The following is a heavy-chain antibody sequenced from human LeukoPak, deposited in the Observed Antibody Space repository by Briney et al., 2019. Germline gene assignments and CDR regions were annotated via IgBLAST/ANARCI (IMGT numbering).Heavy chain of an antibody. Sequence: PGGSLRLSCAASGFTFSSYSMNWVRQAPGKGLEWVSSISSSSSYIYYADSVKGRFTISRDNAKNSLYLQMNSLRAEDTAVYYCARDGEPRRDGLLEAFDIWGQGTMVTVSS. CDR2: ISSSSSYI. CDR3: ARDGEPRRDGLLEAFDI. CDR1: GFTFSSYS. D-gene: IGHD5-24*01. V-gene: IGHV3-21*01. J-gene: IGHJ3*02.